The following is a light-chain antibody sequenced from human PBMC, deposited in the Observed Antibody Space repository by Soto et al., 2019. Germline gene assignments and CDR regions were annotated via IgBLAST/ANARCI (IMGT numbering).Light chain of an antibody. CDR1: SSDVGGYNY. J-gene: IGLJ1*01. CDR2: DVS. CDR3: CSYAGSYTHV. V-gene: IGLV2-11*01. Sequence: QSVLTQPRSVSGSPGHSVTISCTGTSSDVGGYNYVSWYQQHPGKAPKLMIYDVSKRPSGVPDRFSGSKSGNTASLTISGLQAEDEADYYCCSYAGSYTHVFGTGTKLTVL.